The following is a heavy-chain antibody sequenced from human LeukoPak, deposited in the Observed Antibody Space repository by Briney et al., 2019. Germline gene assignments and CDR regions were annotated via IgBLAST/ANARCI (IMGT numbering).Heavy chain of an antibody. CDR1: GGSFSGYY. D-gene: IGHD3-3*01. V-gene: IGHV4-34*01. CDR3: ARERFRSKNNWFDP. Sequence: SETLSLTCAVYGGSFSGYYWSWIRQPPGKGLEWIGEINHSGSTNYNPSLKSRVTISVDTSKNQFSLKLSSVTAADTAVYYCARERFRSKNNWFDPWGQGTLVTVSS. J-gene: IGHJ5*02. CDR2: INHSGST.